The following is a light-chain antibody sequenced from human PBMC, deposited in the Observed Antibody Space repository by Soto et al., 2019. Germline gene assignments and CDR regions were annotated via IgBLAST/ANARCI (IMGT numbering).Light chain of an antibody. CDR2: DVS. CDR3: CSYAGSFYV. J-gene: IGLJ1*01. Sequence: SVRKQPRSLTGFPGQSGTISCARTSSDVGGYNYVSWYQQHPGKAPKLMIYDVSERPSGVPDRFSGSKSGNTASLTISGLQAEDEADYFCCSYAGSFYVFGTGTKVT. CDR1: SSDVGGYNY. V-gene: IGLV2-11*01.